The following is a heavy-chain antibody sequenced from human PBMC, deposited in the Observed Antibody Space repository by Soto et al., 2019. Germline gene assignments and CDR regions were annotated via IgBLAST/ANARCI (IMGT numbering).Heavy chain of an antibody. J-gene: IGHJ4*02. Sequence: GGSLRLSCRTSGFTLGQYWMHWVRQAPGKGLVWVSGIHSNGSTVLYADSVKGRLTISRDKSKNTLYLQMNSLRAEDTAVYYCAKRHYDDGGDSGFYYFDSWGQGTLVTVSS. V-gene: IGHV3-74*01. CDR3: AKRHYDDGGDSGFYYFDS. CDR1: GFTLGQYW. CDR2: IHSNGSTV. D-gene: IGHD2-21*02.